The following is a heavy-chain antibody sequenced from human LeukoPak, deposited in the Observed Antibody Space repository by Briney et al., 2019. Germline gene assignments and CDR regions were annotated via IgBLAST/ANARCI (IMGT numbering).Heavy chain of an antibody. J-gene: IGHJ4*02. V-gene: IGHV4-4*07. CDR2: LYTTGNT. D-gene: IGHD1-20*01. CDR1: GGSISSFY. CDR3: AREGNNWNDAPFDY. Sequence: PSETLSLTCTVSGGSISSFYWSWIRQPAGKGLEWIGRLYTTGNTNYNPSLKSRVTMSLDTSKNQFSLKLSSLTAADTAVYYCAREGNNWNDAPFDYWGQGTLVTVSS.